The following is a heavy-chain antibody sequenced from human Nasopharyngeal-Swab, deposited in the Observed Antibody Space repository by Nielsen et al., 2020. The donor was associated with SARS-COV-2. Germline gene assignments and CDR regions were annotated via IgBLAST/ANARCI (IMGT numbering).Heavy chain of an antibody. CDR2: INPSGGST. J-gene: IGHJ6*02. CDR3: ARDRVNTVTTVEPPFWKGYYYYGMDV. CDR1: GYTFTSYY. D-gene: IGHD4-17*01. Sequence: ASVKVSCKASGYTFTSYYMHWVRQAPGQGPEWMGIINPSGGSTSYAQKFQGRVTMTRDTSTSTVYMELSSLRSEDTAVYYCARDRVNTVTTVEPPFWKGYYYYGMDVWGQGTTVTVSS. V-gene: IGHV1-46*01.